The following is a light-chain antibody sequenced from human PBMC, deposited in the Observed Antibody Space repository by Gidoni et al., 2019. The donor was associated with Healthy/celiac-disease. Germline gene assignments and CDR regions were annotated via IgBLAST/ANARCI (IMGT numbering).Light chain of an antibody. CDR2: AAS. CDR3: QQSYSTPHYT. V-gene: IGKV1-39*01. CDR1: QSISSY. Sequence: DIQMTQSPSSLSASVGDRVTIICRASQSISSYLNWYQQKPGKAPKLLIYAASSLQSGVPSRFSGSGSGTDFTLTISSLQPEDFATYYCQQSYSTPHYTFGQGTKLEIK. J-gene: IGKJ2*01.